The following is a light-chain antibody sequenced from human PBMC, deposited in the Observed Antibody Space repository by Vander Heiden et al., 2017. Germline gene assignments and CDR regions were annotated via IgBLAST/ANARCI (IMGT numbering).Light chain of an antibody. V-gene: IGLV3-21*02. J-gene: IGLJ3*02. CDR2: DDS. CDR1: TIGSKS. CDR3: QVWDDSSDHQV. Sequence: SYVLTQPPSVSVATGQTARITCGGNTIGSKSVHWYQQKPGQAPVVVVYDDSDRPSGIPERFSGANSGNTATLTISRVEAGDEADYYCQVWDDSSDHQVFGGGTKLTVL.